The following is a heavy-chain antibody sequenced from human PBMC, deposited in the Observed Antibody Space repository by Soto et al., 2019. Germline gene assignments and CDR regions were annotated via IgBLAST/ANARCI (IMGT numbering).Heavy chain of an antibody. CDR2: IRSKANSYAT. Sequence: GGSLRLSCAASGFTFSGSAMHWVRQASGKGLEWCGRIRSKANSYATAYAASAKGRFTISRDDSTNTAYLQMNSLKTADTAVYYCTRPGYSYGPTCDAFDIWGQGTMVTVSS. D-gene: IGHD5-18*01. CDR3: TRPGYSYGPTCDAFDI. CDR1: GFTFSGSA. J-gene: IGHJ3*02. V-gene: IGHV3-73*01.